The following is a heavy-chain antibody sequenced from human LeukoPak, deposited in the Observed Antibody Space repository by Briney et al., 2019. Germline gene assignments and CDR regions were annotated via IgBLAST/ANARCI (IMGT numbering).Heavy chain of an antibody. Sequence: ASVKVSCKASGYTFTSYYMHWVRQAPGQGLEWMGIINPSGGSTSYAQKFQGRVTMTRDTSTSTAYMELRSLRSDDTAVYYCARDGRITIFGVVIGTDYWGQGTLVTVSS. J-gene: IGHJ4*02. V-gene: IGHV1-46*01. CDR3: ARDGRITIFGVVIGTDY. CDR1: GYTFTSYY. D-gene: IGHD3-3*01. CDR2: INPSGGST.